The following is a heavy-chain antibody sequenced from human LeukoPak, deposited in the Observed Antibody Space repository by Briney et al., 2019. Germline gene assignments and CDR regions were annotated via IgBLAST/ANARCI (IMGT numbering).Heavy chain of an antibody. CDR3: ARRQGCSSTSCPPNS. J-gene: IGHJ4*02. CDR1: GYSFTTYW. Sequence: GESLKISCRGSGYSFTTYWIGWVRQMPGKGLEWMGIIYPGDSDTRYSPSFQGQVTMSADKSINTAYLQWSSLKASDTAMYYCARRQGCSSTSCPPNSWGQGTLVTVSS. CDR2: IYPGDSDT. V-gene: IGHV5-51*01. D-gene: IGHD2-2*01.